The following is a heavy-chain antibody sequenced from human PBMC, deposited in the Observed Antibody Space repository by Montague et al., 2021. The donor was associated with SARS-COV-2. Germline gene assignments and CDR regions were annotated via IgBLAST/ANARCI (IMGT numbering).Heavy chain of an antibody. D-gene: IGHD3-16*01. CDR2: IDWDDDK. J-gene: IGHJ4*02. CDR3: ATTIYDYVWGTRVEFDY. V-gene: IGHV2-70*01. Sequence: PALVKPTQTLTLTCTFSGFSLRTSGMCVSWIRQPPGKALEWLALIDWDDDKYYSTSLKTRLTISKDTSKNQVVLTMTNMDPVDTATYYCATTIYDYVWGTRVEFDYWGQGTLVTVSS. CDR1: GFSLRTSGMC.